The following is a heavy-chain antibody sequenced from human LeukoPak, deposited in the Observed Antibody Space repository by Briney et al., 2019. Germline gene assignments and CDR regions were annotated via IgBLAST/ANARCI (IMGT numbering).Heavy chain of an antibody. CDR2: IIPILGIA. CDR1: GGTSSSYT. J-gene: IGHJ4*02. D-gene: IGHD5-24*01. V-gene: IGHV1-69*02. Sequence: GASVKVSCKASGGTSSSYTISWVRQAPGQGLEWMGRIIPILGIANYAQKFQGRVTIPADKSTSTAYMKLSSLSSEDTAVYYWARSGLDGYNFDYWGQGTLVTVSS. CDR3: ARSGLDGYNFDY.